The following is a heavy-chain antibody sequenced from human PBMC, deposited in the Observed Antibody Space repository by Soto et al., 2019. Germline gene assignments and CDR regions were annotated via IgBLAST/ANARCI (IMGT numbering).Heavy chain of an antibody. V-gene: IGHV1-58*02. D-gene: IGHD2-15*01. J-gene: IGHJ4*02. CDR3: ARDILFDY. Sequence: EASVKVSCKASGFTFTHSAIQWVRQARGQSLEWIGWIVVGSGNTNYAPKFQERVTITWDMSTFTAYMELSSLRSEDTAVYYCARDILFDYWGQGTLVTVSS. CDR2: IVVGSGNT. CDR1: GFTFTHSA.